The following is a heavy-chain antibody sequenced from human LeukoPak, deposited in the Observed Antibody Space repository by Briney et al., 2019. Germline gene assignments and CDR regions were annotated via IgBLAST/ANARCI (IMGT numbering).Heavy chain of an antibody. D-gene: IGHD3-3*01. J-gene: IGHJ5*02. CDR1: GFTFSSYS. CDR2: ISSSSSTI. V-gene: IGHV3-48*01. Sequence: GGSLRLSCAASGFTFSSYSMNWVRQAPGKGLEWVSYISSSSSTIYYADSVKGRFTISRDNAKNSLYLQMNSLRAEDTAVYYCAKFSLRFLEWLPTWFDPWGQGTLVTVSS. CDR3: AKFSLRFLEWLPTWFDP.